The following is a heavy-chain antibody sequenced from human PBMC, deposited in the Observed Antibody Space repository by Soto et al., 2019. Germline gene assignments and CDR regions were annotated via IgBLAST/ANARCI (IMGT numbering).Heavy chain of an antibody. CDR2: IIPIFGTA. CDR3: ALAVAARRAVYYYSGTDV. D-gene: IGHD2-15*01. V-gene: IGHV1-69*13. J-gene: IGHJ6*02. CDR1: GVTFSSYA. Sequence: GXSVKVSCKASGVTFSSYANRLVRQAPGQGLEWMGGIIPIFGTANYAQKFQGRVTITADESTSTAYMELSSLRYEDTAMYYCALAVAARRAVYYYSGTDVWGQGTTVTVSS.